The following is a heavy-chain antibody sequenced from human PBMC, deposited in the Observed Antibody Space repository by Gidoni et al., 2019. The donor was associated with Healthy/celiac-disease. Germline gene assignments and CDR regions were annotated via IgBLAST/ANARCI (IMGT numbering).Heavy chain of an antibody. CDR3: ARELGYCSGGSCYSDHGMDV. V-gene: IGHV1-18*01. J-gene: IGHJ6*02. CDR1: GYTFTSYG. Sequence: QVQLVQSGAEVKKTGASVKVSCKASGYTFTSYGISWVRQAPVQGLEWMGWISAYNGNTNYAQKLQGRVTMNTDTSTSTAYMELRSLRSDDTAVYYCARELGYCSGGSCYSDHGMDVWGQGTTVTVSS. CDR2: ISAYNGNT. D-gene: IGHD2-15*01.